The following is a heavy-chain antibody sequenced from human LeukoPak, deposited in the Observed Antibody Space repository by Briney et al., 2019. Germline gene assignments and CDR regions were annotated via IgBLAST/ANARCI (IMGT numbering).Heavy chain of an antibody. Sequence: PSKTLSLTCTVSGGSISSYFWSWIRQPPGKGLEWIGYIYYSGSTNYNPSLKSRVTISADTSKNQFSLRLSSVTAADTAVYYCARDLHDAFDIWGQGTVVTVSS. J-gene: IGHJ3*02. CDR1: GGSISSYF. CDR2: IYYSGST. V-gene: IGHV4-59*01. CDR3: ARDLHDAFDI.